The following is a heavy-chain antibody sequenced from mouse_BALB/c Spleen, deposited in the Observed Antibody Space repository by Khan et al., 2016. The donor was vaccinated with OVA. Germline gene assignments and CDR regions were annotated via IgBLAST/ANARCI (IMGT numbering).Heavy chain of an antibody. CDR2: IWSDGSA. Sequence: QVQLKESGPGLVAPSQSLSITCTISGFSLTNYGVHWVRQPPGKGLEWLVVIWSDGSATYNSALKSRLSISKDNSKNQVVLKMHSLQTDDTAMYYCARQPYYHYYNKDYWGQGTSVTVSS. CDR1: GFSLTNYG. CDR3: ARQPYYHYYNKDY. V-gene: IGHV2-6-1*01. D-gene: IGHD2-10*01. J-gene: IGHJ4*01.